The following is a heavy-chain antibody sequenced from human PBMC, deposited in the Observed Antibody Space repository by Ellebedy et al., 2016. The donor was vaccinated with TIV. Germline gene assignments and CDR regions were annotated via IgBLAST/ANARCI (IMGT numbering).Heavy chain of an antibody. CDR2: IYPGDSDT. V-gene: IGHV5-51*01. J-gene: IGHJ3*02. Sequence: KVSCXGSGYSFTSYWIGWVRQMPGKGLEWMGIIYPGDSDTRYSPSFQGQVTISADKSISTAYLQWSSLKASDTAMYYCARAPPIAYCGGDCYYAFDIWGQGTMVTVSS. CDR3: ARAPPIAYCGGDCYYAFDI. CDR1: GYSFTSYW. D-gene: IGHD2-21*02.